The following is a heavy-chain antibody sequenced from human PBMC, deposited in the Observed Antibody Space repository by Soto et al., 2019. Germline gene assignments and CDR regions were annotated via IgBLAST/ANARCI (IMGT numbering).Heavy chain of an antibody. J-gene: IGHJ6*02. CDR3: ARLNTVTMEHYGMDV. D-gene: IGHD4-4*01. V-gene: IGHV3-30-3*01. CDR2: ISYDGSNK. CDR1: GFTFSSYA. Sequence: GGSLRLSCAASGFTFSSYAMHWVRQAPGKGLEWVAVISYDGSNKYYADSVKGRFTISRDNSKNTLYLQMNSLRAEDTAVYYCARLNTVTMEHYGMDVWGQGTTVTVSS.